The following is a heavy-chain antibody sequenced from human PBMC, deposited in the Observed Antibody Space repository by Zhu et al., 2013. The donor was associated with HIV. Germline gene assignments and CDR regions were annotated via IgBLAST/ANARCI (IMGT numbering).Heavy chain of an antibody. J-gene: IGHJ4*02. CDR2: INPSGGST. D-gene: IGHD3-16*01. CDR3: AREDRRLMTSLDF. Sequence: QVQLVQSGAEVKKPGASVKVSCKASGYTFTSYYMHWVRQAPGQGLEWMGIINPSGGSTSYAQKFQGRVTMTRDTSTSTVYMELTSLRSDDTAVYFCAREDRRLMTSLDFWGQGTLVSVSS. V-gene: IGHV1-46*01. CDR1: GYTFTSYY.